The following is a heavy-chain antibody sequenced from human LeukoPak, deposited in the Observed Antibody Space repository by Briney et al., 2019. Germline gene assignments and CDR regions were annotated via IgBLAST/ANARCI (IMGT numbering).Heavy chain of an antibody. D-gene: IGHD2-2*01. CDR2: ISWNSGSI. CDR1: GFTFDDYA. J-gene: IGHJ4*02. CDR3: AKDEVPIVVVPAATPGLSD. Sequence: PGGSLRLSCAASGFTFDDYAMHWVRQAPGKGLEWVSGISWNSGSIGYADSVKGRFTISRDNAKNSLYLQMNSLRAEDTALYYCAKDEVPIVVVPAATPGLSDWGQGTLVTVSS. V-gene: IGHV3-9*01.